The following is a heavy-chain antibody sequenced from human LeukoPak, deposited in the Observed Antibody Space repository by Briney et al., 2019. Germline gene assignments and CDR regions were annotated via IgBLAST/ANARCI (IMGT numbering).Heavy chain of an antibody. J-gene: IGHJ4*02. CDR2: ISGSGIST. CDR3: AKGDNDILTGYYYSFDS. D-gene: IGHD3-9*01. CDR1: GFTFSDYA. Sequence: GGSLRLSCAASGFTFSDYAMTWIREAPGKRREWVSTISGSGISTFVADSVKGRFTISRDNSRNTLFLQMDSLRAEDTALFYCAKGDNDILTGYYYSFDSWGQGTLVTVSS. V-gene: IGHV3-23*01.